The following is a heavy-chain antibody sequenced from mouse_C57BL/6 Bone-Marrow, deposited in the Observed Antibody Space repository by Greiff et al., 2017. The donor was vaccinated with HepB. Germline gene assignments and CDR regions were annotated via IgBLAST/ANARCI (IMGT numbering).Heavy chain of an antibody. Sequence: VQLVESGPGLVQPSQSLSITCTVSGFSLTSYGVHWVRQSPGKGLEWLGVIWSGGSTDYNAAFISRLSISKDNSKSQVFFKMNSLQADDTAIYYCARKDYGSLHWYFDVWGTGTTVTVSS. V-gene: IGHV2-2*01. J-gene: IGHJ1*03. CDR1: GFSLTSYG. D-gene: IGHD1-1*01. CDR3: ARKDYGSLHWYFDV. CDR2: IWSGGST.